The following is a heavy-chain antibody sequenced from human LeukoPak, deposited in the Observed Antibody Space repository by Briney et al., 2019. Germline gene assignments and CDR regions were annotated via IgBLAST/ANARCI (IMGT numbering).Heavy chain of an antibody. CDR1: GGSIGSGTYY. Sequence: PSETLSLTCTVSGGSIGSGTYYWGWIRQSPGKGLEWIGSIFYSGSTNYNPSLKSRVTISVDTSKNQFSLKLSSVTAADTAVYYCARVLGTEWLVLLDAFDIWGQGTMVTVSS. D-gene: IGHD6-19*01. J-gene: IGHJ3*02. CDR2: IFYSGST. V-gene: IGHV4-39*07. CDR3: ARVLGTEWLVLLDAFDI.